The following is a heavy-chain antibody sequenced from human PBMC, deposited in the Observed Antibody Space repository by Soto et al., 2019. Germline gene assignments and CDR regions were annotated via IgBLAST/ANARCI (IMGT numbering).Heavy chain of an antibody. CDR1: GYTFSSYG. CDR3: VSDPRSVVHGGISGEFDY. Sequence: QVQLVQSGAEVKKPGASVKVSCKASGYTFSSYGISWVRQAPGQGLERIGWISAYNGNTNYAEKFQCRVTRLTYTSTSTAHMELRGVRSDDTDVYYCVSDPRSVVHGGISGEFDYWGQGTLVTVSS. V-gene: IGHV1-18*01. J-gene: IGHJ4*02. D-gene: IGHD2-15*01. CDR2: ISAYNGNT.